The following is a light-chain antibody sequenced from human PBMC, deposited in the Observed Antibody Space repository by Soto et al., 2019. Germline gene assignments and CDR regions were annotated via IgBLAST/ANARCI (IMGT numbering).Light chain of an antibody. CDR1: SSDIGGYNH. Sequence: QSALTQPASVSASPGQSIAISCTGTSSDIGGYNHVSWYQQHSGKAPKLMIYEVSKRPSGVSNRFSGSKAGNTASLTISGLQAEDEAEYYCSSYTRISTWVFGGGTNVTVL. V-gene: IGLV2-14*01. CDR3: SSYTRISTWV. CDR2: EVS. J-gene: IGLJ3*02.